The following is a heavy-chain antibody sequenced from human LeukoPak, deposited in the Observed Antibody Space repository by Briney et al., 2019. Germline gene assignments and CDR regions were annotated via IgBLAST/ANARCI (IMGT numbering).Heavy chain of an antibody. D-gene: IGHD5-18*01. Sequence: SQTLSLTCTVSGGSISSGDYYWSWIRQPPGKGLEWIGYIYYSGSTYYNPSLKSRVTISVDTSKNQFSLKLSSVTAADTAVYYCARENTAMAKGAFDIWGQGTMVTVSS. J-gene: IGHJ3*02. CDR3: ARENTAMAKGAFDI. CDR2: IYYSGST. CDR1: GGSISSGDYY. V-gene: IGHV4-30-4*01.